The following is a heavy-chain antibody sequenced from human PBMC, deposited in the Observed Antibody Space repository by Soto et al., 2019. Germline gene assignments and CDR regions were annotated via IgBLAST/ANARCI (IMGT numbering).Heavy chain of an antibody. J-gene: IGHJ6*02. CDR3: ARSPRITIFGVVSPPTYYYGMDV. CDR1: GGTFSSYA. CDR2: IIPIFGTA. D-gene: IGHD3-3*01. Sequence: ASVKVSCKASGGTFSSYAISCVRQAPGQGLEWMGGIIPIFGTANYAQKFQGRVTITADESTSTAYMELSSLRSEDTAVYYCARSPRITIFGVVSPPTYYYGMDVWGQGTTVTVSS. V-gene: IGHV1-69*13.